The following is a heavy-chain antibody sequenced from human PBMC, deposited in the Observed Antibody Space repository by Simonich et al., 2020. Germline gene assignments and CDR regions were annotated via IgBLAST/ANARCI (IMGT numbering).Heavy chain of an antibody. CDR3: ARSHIAAAGTGYFQH. CDR2: INTNSGGT. J-gene: IGHJ1*01. V-gene: IGHV1-2*02. D-gene: IGHD6-13*01. CDR1: GYTFTGYY. Sequence: QVQLVQSGAEVKKPGASVKVSCKASGYTFTGYYMHWVRQAPGQGVEWMGWINTNSGGTNYAQKFQGRVTMTRDTSISTAYMELSRLRSDDTAVYYCARSHIAAAGTGYFQHWGQGTLVTVSS.